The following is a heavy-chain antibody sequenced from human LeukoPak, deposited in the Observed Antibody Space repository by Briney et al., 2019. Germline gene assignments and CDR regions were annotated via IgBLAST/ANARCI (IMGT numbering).Heavy chain of an antibody. CDR3: ASVYGGYCSSTSCSAPPGDY. CDR1: GFTFSSYA. J-gene: IGHJ4*02. Sequence: EGSLRLSCAASGFTFSSYAMSWVRQAPGKGLEWVSAISGSGGSTYYADSVKGRFTISRDNSKNTLYLQMNSLRAEDTAVYYCASVYGGYCSSTSCSAPPGDYWGQGTLVTVSS. V-gene: IGHV3-23*01. CDR2: ISGSGGST. D-gene: IGHD2-2*01.